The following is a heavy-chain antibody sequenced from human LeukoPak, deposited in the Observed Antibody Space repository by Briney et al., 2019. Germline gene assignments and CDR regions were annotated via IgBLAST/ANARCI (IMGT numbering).Heavy chain of an antibody. J-gene: IGHJ4*02. CDR1: GFTFSDYY. D-gene: IGHD5-12*01. V-gene: IGHV3-11*06. Sequence: GGSLRLSCAASGFTFSDYYMSWVRQAPGKGLEWVSYIASSSSYTNYADSVKGRFTISRDNAKNSLYLQMNSLRAEDTAVYYCARAIEATRRSTGTCNYFDYWGQGTLVTVSS. CDR2: IASSSSYT. CDR3: ARAIEATRRSTGTCNYFDY.